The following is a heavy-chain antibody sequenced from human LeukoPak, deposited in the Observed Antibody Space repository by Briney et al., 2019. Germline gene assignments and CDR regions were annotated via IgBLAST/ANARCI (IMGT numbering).Heavy chain of an antibody. CDR2: IYSGGST. D-gene: IGHD4-23*01. V-gene: IGHV3-66*01. J-gene: IGHJ4*02. Sequence: TGGSLRLSCAASGFTVSSNYMSWVRQAPGKGLEWVSVIYSGGSTYYADSVKGRFTISRDNSKDTLYLQMNSLRAEDTAVYYCARGATVVLWDYFDYWGQGTLVTVSS. CDR3: ARGATVVLWDYFDY. CDR1: GFTVSSNY.